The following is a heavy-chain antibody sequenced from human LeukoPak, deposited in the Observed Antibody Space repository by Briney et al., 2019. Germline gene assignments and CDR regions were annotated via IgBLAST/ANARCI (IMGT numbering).Heavy chain of an antibody. J-gene: IGHJ3*01. CDR3: ARESTGHGVLDY. CDR2: IYYSGST. Sequence: SETLSLTCTVSGGSISSYYWSWIRQPPGKGLEWIGYIYYSGSTNYNPSLKSRVTISVDTSKNQFSLKLSSVTAADTAVYYCARESTGHGVLDYWGQGTMVTVSS. V-gene: IGHV4-59*12. D-gene: IGHD1-14*01. CDR1: GGSISSYY.